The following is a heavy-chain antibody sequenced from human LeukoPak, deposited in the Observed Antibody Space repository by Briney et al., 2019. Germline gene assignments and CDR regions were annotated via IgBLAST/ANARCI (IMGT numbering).Heavy chain of an antibody. Sequence: PSETLSLTCTLSGASITPVYWTCIRQPPGKGLEWIGNLYRGSTYYNPSLKSRVTMSLDTSKNQFSLNLRSVTAADTAVYYCGRLGYSYGLYYWDPGTLVTVSS. CDR3: GRLGYSYGLYY. D-gene: IGHD5-18*01. CDR2: LYRGST. CDR1: GASITPVY. V-gene: IGHV4-59*01. J-gene: IGHJ4*02.